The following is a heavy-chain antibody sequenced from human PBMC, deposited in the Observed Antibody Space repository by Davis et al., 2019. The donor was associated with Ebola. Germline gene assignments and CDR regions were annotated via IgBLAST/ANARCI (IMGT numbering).Heavy chain of an antibody. CDR1: RYTFTSYA. Sequence: AASVKVSCQASRYTFTSYAMHWVRQAPGQRLEWMGWINAGNGNTKYSQKFQGRVTITRDTSASTAYMELSSLRSEDTAVYYCARGPVLLWFGELPVYWGQGTLVTVSS. CDR2: INAGNGNT. J-gene: IGHJ4*02. D-gene: IGHD3-10*01. V-gene: IGHV1-3*01. CDR3: ARGPVLLWFGELPVY.